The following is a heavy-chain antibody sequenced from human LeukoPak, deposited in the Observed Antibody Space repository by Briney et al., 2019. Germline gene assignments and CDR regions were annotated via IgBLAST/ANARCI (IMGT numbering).Heavy chain of an antibody. Sequence: ASVKVSCKASGYTFTSYYMHWVRQAPGQGLEWMGWINPNSGGTNYAQKFQGRVTMTRDTSISTAYMELSRLRSDDTAVYYCARDPSWNKNYYYYYMDVWGKGTTVTVSS. CDR3: ARDPSWNKNYYYYYMDV. CDR2: INPNSGGT. CDR1: GYTFTSYY. D-gene: IGHD1/OR15-1a*01. V-gene: IGHV1-2*02. J-gene: IGHJ6*03.